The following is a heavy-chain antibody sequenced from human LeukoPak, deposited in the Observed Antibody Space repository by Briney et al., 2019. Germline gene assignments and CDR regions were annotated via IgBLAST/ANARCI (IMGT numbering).Heavy chain of an antibody. V-gene: IGHV4-59*01. CDR1: GGSISSYY. CDR3: AREHGIAAAGEGSWFDP. Sequence: SSETLSLTCTVSGGSISSYYWSWIRQPPGKGLEWIGYIYYSGSTNYNPSLKSRVTISVDTSKNQFSLKLSSVTAADTAVYYCAREHGIAAAGEGSWFDPWGQGTLVTVSS. CDR2: IYYSGST. J-gene: IGHJ5*02. D-gene: IGHD6-13*01.